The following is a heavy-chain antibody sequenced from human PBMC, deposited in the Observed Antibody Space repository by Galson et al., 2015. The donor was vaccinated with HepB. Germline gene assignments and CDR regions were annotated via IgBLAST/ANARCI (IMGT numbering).Heavy chain of an antibody. J-gene: IGHJ6*02. V-gene: IGHV1-69-2*01. CDR3: ATAPDIFTGSTRAPYHYYGMDI. Sequence: VKVSCKVSGYTLTDHYMHWVQRAPGKGLEWMGLVDPEDGETVYAEKFQGRITITADTSTDTAYMELSSLRSEDTAVYYCATAPDIFTGSTRAPYHYYGMDIWGQGTTVTVS. D-gene: IGHD3-9*01. CDR1: GYTLTDHY. CDR2: VDPEDGET.